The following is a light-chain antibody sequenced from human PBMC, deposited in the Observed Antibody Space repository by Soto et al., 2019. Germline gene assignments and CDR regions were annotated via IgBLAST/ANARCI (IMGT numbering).Light chain of an antibody. CDR3: QQRSNWPPWT. CDR1: QSVSSY. Sequence: EIVLTQSPATLSLSPGERATLSCRASQSVSSYLAWYQQKPGQAPRLLIYDASNRATGIPARFSGSGSGTDFTLNISSIEPEDVAVYYCQQRSNWPPWTFGQGTKVEIK. CDR2: DAS. J-gene: IGKJ1*01. V-gene: IGKV3-11*01.